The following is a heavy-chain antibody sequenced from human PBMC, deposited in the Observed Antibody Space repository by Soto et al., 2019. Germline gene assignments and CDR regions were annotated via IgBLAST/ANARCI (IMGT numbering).Heavy chain of an antibody. CDR3: GRALRQWLADAFDI. D-gene: IGHD6-19*01. Sequence: LRLSCAASGFTFSSYSMNWVRQAPGKGLEWVSYISTTSDTKYYADSVKGRFTISRDNAKNSLYLQMSSLRDEDTAVYYCGRALRQWLADAFDIWGRGTMVTVSS. J-gene: IGHJ3*02. V-gene: IGHV3-48*02. CDR2: ISTTSDTK. CDR1: GFTFSSYS.